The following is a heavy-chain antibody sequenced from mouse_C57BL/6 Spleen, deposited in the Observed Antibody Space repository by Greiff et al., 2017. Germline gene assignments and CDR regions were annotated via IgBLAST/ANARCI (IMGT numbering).Heavy chain of an antibody. CDR1: GFTFSSYA. CDR3: AREEKGHYDGVSMDY. D-gene: IGHD1-2*01. J-gene: IGHJ4*01. Sequence: EVHLVESGGGLVKPGGSLKLSCAASGFTFSSYAMSWVRQTPEKRLEWVATISDGGSYTYYPDNVKGRFTISRDNAKNNLYLQMGHLKSEDTAMYYYAREEKGHYDGVSMDYWGQGTSVTVSS. CDR2: ISDGGSYT. V-gene: IGHV5-4*01.